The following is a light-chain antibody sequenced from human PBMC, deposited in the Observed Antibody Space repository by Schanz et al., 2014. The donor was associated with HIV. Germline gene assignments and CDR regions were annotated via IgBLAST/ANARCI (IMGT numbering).Light chain of an antibody. CDR3: QQFHTYPYT. CDR1: QYISRW. J-gene: IGKJ2*01. V-gene: IGKV1-5*03. Sequence: DIQMTQSPSTLSASVGDGVTITCRASQYISRWLAWYQQKPGQAPHLLIYQASTLQTGVSSRFSGSGSGTXFTLTISGLLPDDFATYFCQQFHTYPYTFGQGTKLDIK. CDR2: QAS.